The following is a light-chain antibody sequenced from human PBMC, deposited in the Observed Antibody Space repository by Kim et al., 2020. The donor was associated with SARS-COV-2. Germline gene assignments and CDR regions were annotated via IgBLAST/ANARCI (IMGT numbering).Light chain of an antibody. J-gene: IGLJ1*01. CDR3: QSYDNSLNAYV. CDR1: SSNIGAGFD. Sequence: QRVTMSCTGSSSNIGAGFDVHWYQQLPGTAPKLLIYANTKRPSGVPDRLSGSKSGTSASLAITGLQAGDEADYYCQSYDNSLNAYVFGTGTKVTVL. V-gene: IGLV1-40*01. CDR2: ANT.